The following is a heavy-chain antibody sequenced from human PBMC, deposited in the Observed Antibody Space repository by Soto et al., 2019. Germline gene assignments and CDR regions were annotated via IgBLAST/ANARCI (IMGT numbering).Heavy chain of an antibody. Sequence: SVKVSCKASGGTFSSYAISWVRQAPGQGLEWMGGIIPIFGTANYAQKFQGRVTINADESTSTAYMELSSLRSEDTAVYYCARGRITMVRGVHNWFDPWGQGTLVTVSS. CDR1: GGTFSSYA. CDR3: ARGRITMVRGVHNWFDP. CDR2: IIPIFGTA. D-gene: IGHD3-10*01. J-gene: IGHJ5*02. V-gene: IGHV1-69*13.